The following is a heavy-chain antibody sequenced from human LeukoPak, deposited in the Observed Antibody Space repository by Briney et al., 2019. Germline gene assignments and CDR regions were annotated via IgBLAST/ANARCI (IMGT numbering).Heavy chain of an antibody. Sequence: SETLSLTCTVSGGSISSYYWSWIRQPPGKGLEWIGYIYYSGSTNYNPSLKSRVTISVDTSKNQFSLKLSSVTAADTAVYYCARDIAVASHWYFDLWGRGTLVTVSS. D-gene: IGHD6-19*01. CDR3: ARDIAVASHWYFDL. V-gene: IGHV4-59*01. CDR1: GGSISSYY. CDR2: IYYSGST. J-gene: IGHJ2*01.